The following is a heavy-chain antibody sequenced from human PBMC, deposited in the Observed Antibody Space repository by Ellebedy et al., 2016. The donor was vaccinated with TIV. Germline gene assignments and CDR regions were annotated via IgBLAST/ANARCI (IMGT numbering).Heavy chain of an antibody. Sequence: MPGGSLRLSCTVSGVSIRSSSSYYWGWIRQSPGKGLEWIGSIFFRGTTYYNPSLKSRVTITVDTSKNHFSLKLTSVTAADTAVYFCAREMAASGNWFDPWGQGSLVTVSS. J-gene: IGHJ5*02. V-gene: IGHV4-39*07. CDR2: IFFRGTT. CDR1: GVSIRSSSSYY. D-gene: IGHD6-13*01. CDR3: AREMAASGNWFDP.